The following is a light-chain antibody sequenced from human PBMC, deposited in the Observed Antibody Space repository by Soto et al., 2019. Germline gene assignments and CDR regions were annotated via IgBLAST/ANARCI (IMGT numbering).Light chain of an antibody. V-gene: IGLV2-14*01. CDR1: SSDVGAYNY. CDR2: EVT. J-gene: IGLJ1*01. CDR3: SSKRDSSTLFV. Sequence: QSVLAQPASVSGSPGQSITISCTGTSSDVGAYNYVSWYQHHPGKVPKLLIYEVTNRPSGVSDRFSGSKSGNTASLTISGLQAEDEADYYCSSKRDSSTLFVFGDGSK.